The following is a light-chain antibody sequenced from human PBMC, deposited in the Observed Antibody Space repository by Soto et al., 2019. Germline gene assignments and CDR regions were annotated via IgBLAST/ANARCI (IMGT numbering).Light chain of an antibody. Sequence: DIQMTQSPSTLSASVGDRVTITCRASQSISSWLAWYQQKPGKAPTLLIYKASSLEIGVPSRFSGSGSGTEFTLTISSLQPDDFATYYCQQYNSYPWTFGQGTKVEIK. CDR1: QSISSW. CDR3: QQYNSYPWT. CDR2: KAS. V-gene: IGKV1-5*03. J-gene: IGKJ1*01.